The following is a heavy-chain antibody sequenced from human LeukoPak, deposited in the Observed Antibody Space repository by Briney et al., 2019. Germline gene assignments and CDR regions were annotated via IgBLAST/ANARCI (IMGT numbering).Heavy chain of an antibody. CDR1: GFTFSSSA. J-gene: IGHJ2*01. CDR3: AKVIGADRYFDL. V-gene: IGHV3-23*01. CDR2: ISGGGDST. D-gene: IGHD7-27*01. Sequence: GGSLRLSCAASGFTFSSSAMSWVRQAPGKGLEWVSAISGGGDSTYYADSVKGRFTISRDNSKNTVYLQMNSLRAEDTAVYYCAKVIGADRYFDLWGRGTLVTVSS.